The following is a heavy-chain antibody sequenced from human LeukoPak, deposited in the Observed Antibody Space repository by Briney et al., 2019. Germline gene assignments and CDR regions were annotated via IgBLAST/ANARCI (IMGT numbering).Heavy chain of an antibody. J-gene: IGHJ4*02. CDR2: IYTSGST. D-gene: IGHD3-22*01. CDR1: GGSISSYY. CDR3: ARDHDYYDSSGYWDY. Sequence: SETLSLTCTVSGGSISSYYWSWIRQPAGKGLEWIGRIYTSGSTNYNPSLKSRVTMSVDTSKNQFSLKLSSVTAADTAVYYCARDHDYYDSSGYWDYWGQGTLSPSPQ. V-gene: IGHV4-4*07.